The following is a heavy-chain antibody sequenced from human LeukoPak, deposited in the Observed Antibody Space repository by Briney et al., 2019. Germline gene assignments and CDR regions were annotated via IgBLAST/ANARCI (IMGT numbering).Heavy chain of an antibody. V-gene: IGHV4-61*02. CDR2: IYTSGST. D-gene: IGHD3-9*01. J-gene: IGHJ4*02. CDR1: GGSISSGSYY. Sequence: PSQTLSLTCTVSGGSISSGSYYWGCIRQPAGKGLGWSGRIYTSGSTNYNPSLKSRVTISVDTSKNQFSLKLSSVTAADTAVYYCASVNDYDIYYFDYWGQGTLVTVSS. CDR3: ASVNDYDIYYFDY.